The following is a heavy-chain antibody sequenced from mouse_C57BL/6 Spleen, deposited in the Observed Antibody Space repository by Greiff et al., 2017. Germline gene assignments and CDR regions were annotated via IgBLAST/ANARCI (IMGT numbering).Heavy chain of an antibody. J-gene: IGHJ1*03. CDR3: ARSRSPWYFDV. Sequence: QVQLQQPGAELVKPGASVKLSCKASGYTFTSYWMQWVKQRPGQGLEWIGEIDTSDSYTNYNQKLQGKSTLTVDTSSSTAYMQLSSLTSEDSAVYYCARSRSPWYFDVWGTGTTVTVSS. CDR2: IDTSDSYT. D-gene: IGHD1-1*01. CDR1: GYTFTSYW. V-gene: IGHV1-50*01.